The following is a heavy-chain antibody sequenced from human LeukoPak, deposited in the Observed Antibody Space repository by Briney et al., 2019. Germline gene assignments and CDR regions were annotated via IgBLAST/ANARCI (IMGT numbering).Heavy chain of an antibody. CDR3: AREDHGSGSYFDY. J-gene: IGHJ4*02. D-gene: IGHD3-10*01. V-gene: IGHV3-21*01. Sequence: PGGSLRLSCAASGFTFSSYSMNWVRQAPGKGLEWVSSISSSSSYIYYAESVKGRFTISRENSQNSLYLQTNSLRAEDTAVYYCAREDHGSGSYFDYWGQGTLVTGSS. CDR2: ISSSSSYI. CDR1: GFTFSSYS.